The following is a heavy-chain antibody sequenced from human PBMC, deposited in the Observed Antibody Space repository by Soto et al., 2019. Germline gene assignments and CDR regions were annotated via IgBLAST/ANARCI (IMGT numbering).Heavy chain of an antibody. CDR1: GYPVTAYY. CDR3: ARGGGVGVAGSAAFDM. V-gene: IGHV1-2*02. D-gene: IGHD3-3*01. J-gene: IGHJ3*02. Sequence: QLHLVQSGAVVKKPGASVTVSCSASGYPVTAYYMHWVRQAPGRGLEWMGGINPATGAAKYTQTFQGRVPMTRDTATSKVIMELSGLTSEDTAVFYCARGGGVGVAGSAAFDMWGQGTLVTVSS. CDR2: INPATGAA.